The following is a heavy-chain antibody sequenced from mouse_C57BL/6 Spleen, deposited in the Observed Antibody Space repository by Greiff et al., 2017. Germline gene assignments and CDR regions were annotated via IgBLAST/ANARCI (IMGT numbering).Heavy chain of an antibody. Sequence: QVQLQQPGAELVMPGASVKLSCKASGYTFISYWMHWVKQRPGQGLEWIGEIDPSDSYTYYNQKFKGKFTLSVDKSSSTAYMQLSSLTSEDSAVYYCARRSIYYGNSYFDYWGQGTTLTVSS. J-gene: IGHJ2*01. V-gene: IGHV1-69*01. D-gene: IGHD2-1*01. CDR3: ARRSIYYGNSYFDY. CDR1: GYTFISYW. CDR2: IDPSDSYT.